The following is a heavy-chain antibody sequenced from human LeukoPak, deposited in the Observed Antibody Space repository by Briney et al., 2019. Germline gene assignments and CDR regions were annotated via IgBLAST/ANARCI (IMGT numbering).Heavy chain of an antibody. CDR2: INPSGGST. J-gene: IGHJ6*02. V-gene: IGHV1-46*01. CDR3: ARDESTYYDFWSGYYRGYYYYGMDV. D-gene: IGHD3-3*01. Sequence: ASVKVSCKASGYTFTSYYMHWVRQAPGQGLEWMGIINPSGGSTSYAQKFQGRVTMTRNTSISTAYMELSSLRSEDTAVYYCARDESTYYDFWSGYYRGYYYYGMDVWGQGTTVTVSS. CDR1: GYTFTSYY.